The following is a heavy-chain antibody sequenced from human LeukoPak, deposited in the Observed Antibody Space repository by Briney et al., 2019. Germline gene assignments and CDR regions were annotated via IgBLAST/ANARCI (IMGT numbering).Heavy chain of an antibody. D-gene: IGHD6-6*01. V-gene: IGHV3-7*03. Sequence: PGGSLRLSCAASGFTFSSYWMSWVRQAPGKGLEWVANIKQDGSEKYYVDSVKGRFTISRDNAKNSLYLQMNSLRAEDTAVYYCARALDLYSSSSWFDPWGQGTLVTVSS. J-gene: IGHJ5*02. CDR1: GFTFSSYW. CDR2: IKQDGSEK. CDR3: ARALDLYSSSSWFDP.